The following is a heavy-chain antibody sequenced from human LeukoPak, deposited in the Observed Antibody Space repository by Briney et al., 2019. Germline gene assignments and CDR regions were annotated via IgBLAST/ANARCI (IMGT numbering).Heavy chain of an antibody. D-gene: IGHD5-24*01. CDR1: GFTFSSYS. V-gene: IGHV3-21*01. J-gene: IGHJ4*02. Sequence: GGSLRLSCAASGFTFSSYSMNWGRQAPGRGLEWVSSISSSSSYIYYADSVKGRFTISRDNAKNSLYLQMNSLRAEDTAVYYCARDPPSPVNRDVHFNYWGQGTLVTVSS. CDR3: ARDPPSPVNRDVHFNY. CDR2: ISSSSSYI.